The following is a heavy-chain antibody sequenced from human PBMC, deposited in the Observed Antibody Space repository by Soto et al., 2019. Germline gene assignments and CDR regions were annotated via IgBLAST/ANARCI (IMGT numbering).Heavy chain of an antibody. D-gene: IGHD3-3*01. CDR3: AKDGYYDFWSGFDVYFDY. V-gene: IGHV3-30*18. CDR2: ISYDGSNK. CDR1: GFTFSSYG. J-gene: IGHJ4*02. Sequence: LRLSCAASGFTFSSYGMHWVRQAPGKGLEWVAVISYDGSNKNYADSVKGRFTISRDNSKNTLYLQMNSLRAEDTAVYYCAKDGYYDFWSGFDVYFDYWGQGTLVTVSS.